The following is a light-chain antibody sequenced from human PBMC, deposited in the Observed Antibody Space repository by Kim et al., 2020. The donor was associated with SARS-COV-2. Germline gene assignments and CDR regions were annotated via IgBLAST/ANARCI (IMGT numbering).Light chain of an antibody. CDR3: QQYNNWWT. Sequence: SVSQGERATLSCRASQSVSSNLAWYQQKPGQAPRLLIYDASTRATDIPARFSGSGSGTEFTLTISSLQSEEFAVYYCQQYNNWWTFGQGTKVDIK. J-gene: IGKJ1*01. CDR2: DAS. CDR1: QSVSSN. V-gene: IGKV3-15*01.